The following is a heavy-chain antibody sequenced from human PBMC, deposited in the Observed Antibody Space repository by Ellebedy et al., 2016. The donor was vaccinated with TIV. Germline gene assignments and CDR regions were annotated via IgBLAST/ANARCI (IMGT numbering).Heavy chain of an antibody. CDR3: ASKGLGYSYGDFDY. CDR2: IIPIFGTA. J-gene: IGHJ4*02. V-gene: IGHV1-69*13. Sequence: SVKVSCXASGGTFSSYAISWVRQAPGQGLEWMGGIIPIFGTANYAQKFQGRVTITADESTSTAYIELSSLRSEDTAVYYCASKGLGYSYGDFDYWGQGTLVTVSS. CDR1: GGTFSSYA. D-gene: IGHD5-18*01.